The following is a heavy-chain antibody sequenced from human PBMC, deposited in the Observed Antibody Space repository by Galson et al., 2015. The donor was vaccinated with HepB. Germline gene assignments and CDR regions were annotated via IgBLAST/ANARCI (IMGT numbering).Heavy chain of an antibody. J-gene: IGHJ6*02. Sequence: SLRLSCAASGFTFSSYGMHWVRQAPGKGLEWVAVISYDGSNKYYADSVKGRFTISRDNSKNTLYLQMNGLRAEDTAVYYCAKAMYTAMANYYYYYGMDVWGQGTTVTVSS. V-gene: IGHV3-30*18. CDR2: ISYDGSNK. CDR1: GFTFSSYG. D-gene: IGHD5-18*01. CDR3: AKAMYTAMANYYYYYGMDV.